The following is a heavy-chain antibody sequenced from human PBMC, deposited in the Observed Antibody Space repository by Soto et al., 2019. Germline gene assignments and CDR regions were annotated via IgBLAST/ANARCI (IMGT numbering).Heavy chain of an antibody. D-gene: IGHD6-19*01. Sequence: GSLRLTSAASRVTCCSCAVGRFRQAPGKGLEWVSAISGSGDSTYYADYVNGRFTISRDNSKNTLYPQMNSPRAEDTAVYYCANQLYSSGWSSGYFQTWGQLTLGTVYS. CDR3: ANQLYSSGWSSGYFQT. V-gene: IGHV3-23*01. J-gene: IGHJ1*01. CDR1: RVTCCSCA. CDR2: ISGSGDST.